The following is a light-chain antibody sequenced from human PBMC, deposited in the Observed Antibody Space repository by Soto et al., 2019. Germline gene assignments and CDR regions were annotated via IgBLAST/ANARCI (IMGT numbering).Light chain of an antibody. V-gene: IGLV1-40*01. J-gene: IGLJ1*01. Sequence: QSVLTQPPSVSGAPGQRVTISCAGSSSSIGAGYDVHWYQQLPGAAPKLLIYANSNRPSGVPDRFSGSKSGTSASLAITGIQAEDEADYYCKSYDSSLYGYVFGSGTKVTVL. CDR1: SSSIGAGYD. CDR2: ANS. CDR3: KSYDSSLYGYV.